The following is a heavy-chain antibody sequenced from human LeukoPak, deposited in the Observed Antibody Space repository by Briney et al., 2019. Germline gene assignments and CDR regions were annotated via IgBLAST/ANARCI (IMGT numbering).Heavy chain of an antibody. Sequence: SETLSLTCAVSGGSISSGGYSWSWLRQPPGKGLEWIGYTYHSGSTYYNPSLKSRVTISVDRSKNQFSLKLSSVTAADAAVYYCARAPRGSQAFDIWGQGTMVTVSS. D-gene: IGHD3-10*01. CDR3: ARAPRGSQAFDI. V-gene: IGHV4-30-2*01. CDR2: TYHSGST. J-gene: IGHJ3*02. CDR1: GGSISSGGYS.